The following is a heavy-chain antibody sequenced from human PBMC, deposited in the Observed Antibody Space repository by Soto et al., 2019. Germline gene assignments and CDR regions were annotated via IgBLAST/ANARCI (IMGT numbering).Heavy chain of an antibody. Sequence: ASVKVSCKASGYTFTSYYMHWVRQAPGQGLEWMGIINPSGGSTSYAQKFQGRVTMTRDTSTSTVYMELSSLRSEDTAVYYCARESKQPMGHYYGMDVWGKGTTGTVSS. D-gene: IGHD6-13*01. CDR3: ARESKQPMGHYYGMDV. J-gene: IGHJ6*04. CDR2: INPSGGST. V-gene: IGHV1-46*01. CDR1: GYTFTSYY.